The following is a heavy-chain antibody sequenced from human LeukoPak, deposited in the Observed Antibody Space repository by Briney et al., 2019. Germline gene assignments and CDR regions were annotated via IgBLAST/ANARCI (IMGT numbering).Heavy chain of an antibody. CDR3: ARDYGSHGEYFDC. Sequence: GGSLRLSCAASGFTFSSYSMNWVRQAPGKGLEWLSYISSSGNTIYYADSVKGRFTISRDNAKNSVYLQMNSLRDEDAAVYYCARDYGSHGEYFDCWGQGALVTVSS. J-gene: IGHJ4*02. V-gene: IGHV3-48*02. CDR2: ISSSGNTI. D-gene: IGHD3-10*01. CDR1: GFTFSSYS.